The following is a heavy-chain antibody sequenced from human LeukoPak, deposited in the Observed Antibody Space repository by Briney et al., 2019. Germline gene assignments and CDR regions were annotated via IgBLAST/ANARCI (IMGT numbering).Heavy chain of an antibody. Sequence: SETLSLTCAVYGGSFSGYYWSWIRQPPGKGLEWIGEINHSGSTNYNPSLKSRVTISVDTSKNQFSLKLSSVTAADTAVYYCARKDYYGSGSYEYWGQGTLVAVSS. J-gene: IGHJ4*02. CDR2: INHSGST. D-gene: IGHD3-10*01. CDR1: GGSFSGYY. CDR3: ARKDYYGSGSYEY. V-gene: IGHV4-34*01.